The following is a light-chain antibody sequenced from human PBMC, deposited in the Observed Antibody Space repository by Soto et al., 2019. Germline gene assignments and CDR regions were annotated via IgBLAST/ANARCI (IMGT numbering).Light chain of an antibody. CDR3: GTWDSSLSAHVV. J-gene: IGLJ2*01. CDR1: SSNIGNNY. Sequence: QSVLTQPPSVSAAPGQKVTISCSASSSNIGNNYVSWYQQLPGTAPKLLIYDNNKRPSGIPDRFSGSKSGTSATLGITGLQTGDEADYYCGTWDSSLSAHVVFGGGTKLTVL. CDR2: DNN. V-gene: IGLV1-51*01.